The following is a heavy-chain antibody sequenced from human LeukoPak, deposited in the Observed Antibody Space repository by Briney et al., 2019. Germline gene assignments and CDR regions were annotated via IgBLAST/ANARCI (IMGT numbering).Heavy chain of an antibody. Sequence: GASVKVSCKASGYTFTSYAMNWVRQAPGQGLEWMGWINTNTGNPTYAQGFTGRFVFSLDTSVSTAYLQICSLKAEDTAVYYCARAVYRGYKTPYFDYWGQGTLVTVSS. J-gene: IGHJ4*02. CDR3: ARAVYRGYKTPYFDY. D-gene: IGHD5-12*01. V-gene: IGHV7-4-1*01. CDR1: GYTFTSYA. CDR2: INTNTGNP.